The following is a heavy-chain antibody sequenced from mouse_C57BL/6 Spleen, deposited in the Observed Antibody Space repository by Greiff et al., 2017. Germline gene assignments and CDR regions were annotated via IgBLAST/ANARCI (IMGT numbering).Heavy chain of an antibody. Sequence: EVQLVESGGGLVKPGGSLKLSCAASGFTFSSYAMSWVRQTPEKRLEWVATISDGGSYTYYPDNVKGRFTISRDNAKNNLYLQMSHLKSEDTAMYYCAREAAQATSMDYWGQGTSVTVSS. CDR3: AREAAQATSMDY. CDR2: ISDGGSYT. D-gene: IGHD3-2*02. CDR1: GFTFSSYA. V-gene: IGHV5-4*01. J-gene: IGHJ4*01.